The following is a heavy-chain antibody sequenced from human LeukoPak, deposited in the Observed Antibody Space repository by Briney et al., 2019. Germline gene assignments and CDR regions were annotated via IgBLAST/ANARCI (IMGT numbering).Heavy chain of an antibody. V-gene: IGHV3-23*01. Sequence: GGSLRLSCAASGFTFTNYAMSLVPQAPGKGLEWVSSLSGRGGTTYYADSVKGRFTISRDNSKSTVYLEMNSVRAEDTAVYYCAKVRGAVAITFLDYWGQGTLVTVSS. CDR3: AKVRGAVAITFLDY. J-gene: IGHJ4*02. D-gene: IGHD3-22*01. CDR2: LSGRGGTT. CDR1: GFTFTNYA.